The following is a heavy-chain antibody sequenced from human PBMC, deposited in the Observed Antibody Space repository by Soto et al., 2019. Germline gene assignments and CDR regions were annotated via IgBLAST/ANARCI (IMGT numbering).Heavy chain of an antibody. CDR1: GGSISSYY. J-gene: IGHJ4*02. CDR2: IYYSGST. D-gene: IGHD5-12*01. CDR3: ARESRWLQFRYFDY. Sequence: PSETLSLTCTVSGGSISSYYWSWIRQPPGKGLEWIGYIYYSGSTNYNPSIKSRVTISVDTSKNQFSLKLSSVTAADTAVYYCARESRWLQFRYFDYWGQGTLVTVSS. V-gene: IGHV4-59*01.